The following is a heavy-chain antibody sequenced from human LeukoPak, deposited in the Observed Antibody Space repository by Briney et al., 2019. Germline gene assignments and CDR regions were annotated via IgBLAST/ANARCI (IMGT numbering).Heavy chain of an antibody. D-gene: IGHD3-3*01. J-gene: IGHJ3*02. Sequence: PGGSLRLSRAASGFTVSSNYMSWVRQAPGKGLEWVSVIYSGGSTYYADSVKGRFTISRDNSKNTLYLQMNSLRAEDTAVYYCARDYDFWRENDAFDIWGQGTMVTVSS. CDR2: IYSGGST. V-gene: IGHV3-66*01. CDR3: ARDYDFWRENDAFDI. CDR1: GFTVSSNY.